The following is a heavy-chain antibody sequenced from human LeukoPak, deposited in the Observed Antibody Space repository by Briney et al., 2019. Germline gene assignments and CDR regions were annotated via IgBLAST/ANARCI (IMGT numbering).Heavy chain of an antibody. CDR2: IYYSGST. J-gene: IGHJ4*02. D-gene: IGHD6-19*01. CDR3: ARGSSDWYGPSGY. V-gene: IGHV4-59*01. CDR1: GGSINNYY. Sequence: SETLSLTCTVSGGSINNYYWSWIRQPPGKGLEWIGYIYYSGSTNYNPSLKSRVTISVDTSRSQFSLKLTSVTAADTAMYYCARGSSDWYGPSGYWGQGTLVTVSS.